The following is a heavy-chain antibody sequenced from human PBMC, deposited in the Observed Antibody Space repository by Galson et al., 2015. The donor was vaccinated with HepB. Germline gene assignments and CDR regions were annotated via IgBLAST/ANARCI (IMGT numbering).Heavy chain of an antibody. V-gene: IGHV3-30*04. CDR1: GFTFSSYA. D-gene: IGHD6-13*01. Sequence: SLRLSCAASGFTFSSYAMHWVRQAPGKGLEWVAVISYDGSNKYYADSVKGRFTISRDNSKNTLYLQMNSLRAEDTAVYYCAKEIAAANVGMDVWGQGTTVTVSS. J-gene: IGHJ6*02. CDR3: AKEIAAANVGMDV. CDR2: ISYDGSNK.